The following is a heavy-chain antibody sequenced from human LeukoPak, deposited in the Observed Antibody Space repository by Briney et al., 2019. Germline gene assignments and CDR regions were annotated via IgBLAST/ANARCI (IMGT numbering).Heavy chain of an antibody. CDR2: IYTSGST. J-gene: IGHJ4*02. CDR1: GASISSYY. CDR3: ARGLGYCSGGSCYSIRPGGY. D-gene: IGHD2-15*01. Sequence: PSETLSLTCSVSGASISSYYWTWLRQPPGKGLEWIGYIYTSGSTNYNPSLKSRVTISVDTSKNQFSLKLSSVTAADTAVYYCARGLGYCSGGSCYSIRPGGYWGQGTLVTVSS. V-gene: IGHV4-4*08.